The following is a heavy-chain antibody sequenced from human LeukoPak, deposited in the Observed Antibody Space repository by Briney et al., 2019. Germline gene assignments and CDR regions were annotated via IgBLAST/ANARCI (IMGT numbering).Heavy chain of an antibody. Sequence: GRSLRLSCAASGFTFDDYAMHWVRQAPGKGLEWVSGISWNSGSIGYADSVKGRFTISRDNAKNSLYLQMNSLRAEDTALYYCAKGSGSYLGYYFDYWGQGTLVTVSS. CDR2: ISWNSGSI. CDR1: GFTFDDYA. D-gene: IGHD1-26*01. CDR3: AKGSGSYLGYYFDY. V-gene: IGHV3-9*01. J-gene: IGHJ4*02.